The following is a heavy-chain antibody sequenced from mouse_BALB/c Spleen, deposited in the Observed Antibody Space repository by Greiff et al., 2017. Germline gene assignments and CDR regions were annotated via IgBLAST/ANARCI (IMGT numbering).Heavy chain of an antibody. V-gene: IGHV1-87*01. Sequence: QVQLQQSGAELARPGASVKLSCKASGYTFTSYWMQWVKQRPGQGLEWIGAIYPGDGDTRYTQKFKGKATLTADKSSSTAYMQLSSLASEDSAVYYGARGGYGSSSLDYWGQGTTLTVSS. CDR3: ARGGYGSSSLDY. CDR2: IYPGDGDT. CDR1: GYTFTSYW. J-gene: IGHJ2*01. D-gene: IGHD1-1*01.